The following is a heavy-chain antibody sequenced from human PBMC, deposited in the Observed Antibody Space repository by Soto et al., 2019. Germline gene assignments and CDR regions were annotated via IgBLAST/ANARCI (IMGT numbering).Heavy chain of an antibody. CDR2: ISYGGDNK. CDR1: RFIFSDYA. CDR3: ATARHSTSWYGVEADF. D-gene: IGHD6-13*01. J-gene: IGHJ4*02. Sequence: QVQLVESGGGVVQPGRSLRLSCAASRFIFSDYAMHWVRQAPGKGLEWVAVISYGGDNKYYAESVRGRFAISRDNLKNTLYLQMNSLNPEDTAVYHCATARHSTSWYGVEADFWGQGTLVTVSS. V-gene: IGHV3-30*09.